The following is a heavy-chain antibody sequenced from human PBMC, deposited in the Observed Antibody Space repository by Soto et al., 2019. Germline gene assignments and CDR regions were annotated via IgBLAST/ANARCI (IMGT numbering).Heavy chain of an antibody. D-gene: IGHD6-25*01. CDR3: ARDKDGYTDYFDY. CDR2: ISSSSSYI. Sequence: EVQLVESGGGLVKPGGSLRLSCAASGFTFSSYSMNWVRQAPGKGLEWVSSISSSSSYIYYADSVKGRFTISKDNAKISLYLTVNSLRAEDTAVYYWARDKDGYTDYFDYWGQGTLVTVSS. J-gene: IGHJ4*02. V-gene: IGHV3-21*01. CDR1: GFTFSSYS.